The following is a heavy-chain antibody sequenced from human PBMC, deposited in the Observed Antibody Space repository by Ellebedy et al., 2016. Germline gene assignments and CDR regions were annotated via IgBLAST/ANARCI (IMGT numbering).Heavy chain of an antibody. CDR1: GGSISSYY. D-gene: IGHD5-24*01. CDR2: IYYSGST. J-gene: IGHJ4*02. V-gene: IGHV4-59*01. Sequence: SETLSLTCTVSGGSISSYYWSWIRQPPGKGLEWIGYIYYSGSTNYNPSLKSRVTISVDTSKNQFSLKLSSVAAADTAVYYCARLDGYNFDYWGQGTLVTVSS. CDR3: ARLDGYNFDY.